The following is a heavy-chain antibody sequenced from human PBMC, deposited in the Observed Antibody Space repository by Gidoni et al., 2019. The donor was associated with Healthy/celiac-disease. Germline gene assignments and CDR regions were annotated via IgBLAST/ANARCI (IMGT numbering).Heavy chain of an antibody. CDR3: ARARSYYDFWSGYLPYYYYYGMDV. CDR1: GSSFRCSY. CDR2: SNHSGST. V-gene: IGHV4-34*01. Sequence: QFQLQPWGAGLLQPPEPLSLPCPVFGSSFRCSYWAMLCQPLGKGLEWIGESNHSGSTNHNPSLKSRVTRSVDTSKNQFSLKLSSVTAADTAVYYWARARSYYDFWSGYLPYYYYYGMDVGGQGTTVTVSS. D-gene: IGHD3-3*01. J-gene: IGHJ6*02.